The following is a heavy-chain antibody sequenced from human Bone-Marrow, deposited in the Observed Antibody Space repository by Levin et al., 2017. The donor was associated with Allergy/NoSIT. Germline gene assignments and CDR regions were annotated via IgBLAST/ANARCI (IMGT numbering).Heavy chain of an antibody. CDR3: ARANMWEQYYFDD. D-gene: IGHD1-26*01. CDR1: GFTFRSYS. V-gene: IGHV3-48*04. J-gene: IGHJ4*02. CDR2: IDASSSII. Sequence: GESLKISCAASGFTFRSYSMGWVRQAPGKGLEWVSYIDASSSIIFDSDSVKGRFTISRDNAKNSLYLQMDSLRGEDTAVYYCARANMWEQYYFDDWGQGTLVTVSS.